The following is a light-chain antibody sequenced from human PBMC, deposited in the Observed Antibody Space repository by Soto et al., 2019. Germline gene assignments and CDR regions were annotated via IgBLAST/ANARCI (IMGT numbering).Light chain of an antibody. CDR2: DVS. V-gene: IGLV2-14*01. CDR3: SSYSSSSTLV. J-gene: IGLJ2*01. CDR1: SSDVGGYNY. Sequence: QSALTLPASVSGSPGQSITISCTGTSSDVGGYNYGSWYQQHPGKAPKLMLYDVSNRPSGVSNRFSGSKSGNTASLTISGLQAEDEADYYCSSYSSSSTLVFGGGTKLTFL.